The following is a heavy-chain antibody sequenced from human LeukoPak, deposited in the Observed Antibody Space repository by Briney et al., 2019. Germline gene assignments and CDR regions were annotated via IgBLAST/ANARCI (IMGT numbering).Heavy chain of an antibody. D-gene: IGHD3-22*01. CDR3: AKGVYDSSGYYYPDAFDI. Sequence: PGGSLRLSCAASGFTFSSYAMSWVRQAPGKGLEWISGISWNSGSIGYADSVKGRFTISRDNAKNSLYLQMNSLRAEDTALYYCAKGVYDSSGYYYPDAFDIWGQGTIVTVSS. V-gene: IGHV3-9*01. CDR1: GFTFSSYA. J-gene: IGHJ3*02. CDR2: ISWNSGSI.